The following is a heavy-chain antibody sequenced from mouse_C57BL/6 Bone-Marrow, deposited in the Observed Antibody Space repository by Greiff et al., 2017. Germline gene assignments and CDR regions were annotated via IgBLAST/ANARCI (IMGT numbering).Heavy chain of an antibody. J-gene: IGHJ4*01. V-gene: IGHV1-54*01. Sequence: QVQLQQSRAELVRPGTSVKVSCNASGYAFTNYLIEWVKQRPGQGLEWIGVINPGSGGTNYNEKFKGKATLTADKSSSTAYMQLSSLTSEDSAVYFCSCKGSSDPRAIDSWGPATPVTASS. CDR2: INPGSGGT. CDR3: SCKGSSDPRAIDS. CDR1: GYAFTNYL. D-gene: IGHD3-2*02.